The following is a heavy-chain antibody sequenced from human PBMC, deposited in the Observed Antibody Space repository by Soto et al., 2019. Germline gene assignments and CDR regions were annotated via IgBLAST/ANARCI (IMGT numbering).Heavy chain of an antibody. J-gene: IGHJ4*02. CDR2: FDPEDGET. D-gene: IGHD3-9*01. Sequence: ASVKVSCKVSGYTLTELSMHWMRQAPGKGLEWMGGFDPEDGETIYAQKFQGRVTMTEDTSTDTADMELSSLRSEDTAVYYCATELGSDDILTGYYSDWGQGTLVTVSS. CDR3: ATELGSDDILTGYYSD. CDR1: GYTLTELS. V-gene: IGHV1-24*01.